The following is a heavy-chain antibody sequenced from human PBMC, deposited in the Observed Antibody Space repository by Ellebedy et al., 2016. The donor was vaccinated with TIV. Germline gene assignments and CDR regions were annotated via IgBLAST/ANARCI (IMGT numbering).Heavy chain of an antibody. V-gene: IGHV3-23*01. CDR2: VSDSGGST. J-gene: IGHJ4*02. CDR1: GFTFSSYA. Sequence: GGSLRLXCAASGFTFSSYAMNWVRQAPGRGLEGVSTVSDSGGSTYYADSVKGRFTISRDNSKNTLYLQMSTLRAEDTAVYYCAIGHYGRWGQGTLVTVSS. D-gene: IGHD3-10*01. CDR3: AIGHYGR.